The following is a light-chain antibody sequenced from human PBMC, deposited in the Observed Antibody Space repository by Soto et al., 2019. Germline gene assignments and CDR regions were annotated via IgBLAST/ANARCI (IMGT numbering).Light chain of an antibody. CDR2: GAS. Sequence: EIVLTQSPGTLSLSPGERATLSCRASQSVSSSYLAWYQQKPGQAPRLLIYGASSRATGIPDMFSGSGSGTDFTLTISRLEPEDFAVYYCQQYGRSPFTFGPGTKVDIK. CDR3: QQYGRSPFT. J-gene: IGKJ3*01. CDR1: QSVSSSY. V-gene: IGKV3-20*01.